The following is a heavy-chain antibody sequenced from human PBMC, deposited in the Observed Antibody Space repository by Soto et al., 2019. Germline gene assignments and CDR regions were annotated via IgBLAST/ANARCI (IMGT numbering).Heavy chain of an antibody. J-gene: IGHJ5*02. D-gene: IGHD2-15*01. Sequence: ASVKVSCKASGYTFTSHGISWVRQAPGQGLEWMGWISAYNGNTNYAQKLQGRVTMTTDTSTSTAYMELRSLRSDDTAVYYCARRPYCSGGSCYRNWFDPWGQGTLVTVSS. V-gene: IGHV1-18*01. CDR3: ARRPYCSGGSCYRNWFDP. CDR2: ISAYNGNT. CDR1: GYTFTSHG.